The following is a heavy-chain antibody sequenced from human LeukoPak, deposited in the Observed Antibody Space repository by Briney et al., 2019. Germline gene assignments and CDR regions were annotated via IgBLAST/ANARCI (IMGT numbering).Heavy chain of an antibody. CDR3: ARDREGTTVVTHRSYGMDV. CDR2: INPNSGGT. J-gene: IGHJ6*02. D-gene: IGHD4-23*01. V-gene: IGHV1-2*02. CDR1: GYTFTGYY. Sequence: ASVKVSCKASGYTFTGYYMHWVRQAPGQGLEWMGWINPNSGGTNYAQKFQGRVTMTRDTSISTACMELSRLRSDDTAVYYCARDREGTTVVTHRSYGMDVWGQGTTVTVSS.